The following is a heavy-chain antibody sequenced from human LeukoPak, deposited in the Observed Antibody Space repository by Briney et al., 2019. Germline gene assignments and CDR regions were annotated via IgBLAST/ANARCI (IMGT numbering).Heavy chain of an antibody. J-gene: IGHJ4*02. CDR1: GFTFSSYG. V-gene: IGHV3-30*02. Sequence: GGSLRLSCAASGFTFSSYGMHWVRQAPGKGLEWVALILNDGTNKYHADSVKGRFTVSRDNSKNTLYLQMNSLRTEDSAVYYCANEWLHVSGTYKANNWGQGTLVTVSS. D-gene: IGHD3-10*01. CDR3: ANEWLHVSGTYKANN. CDR2: ILNDGTNK.